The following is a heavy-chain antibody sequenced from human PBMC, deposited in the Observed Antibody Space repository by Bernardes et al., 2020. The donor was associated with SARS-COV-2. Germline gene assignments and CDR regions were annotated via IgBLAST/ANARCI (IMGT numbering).Heavy chain of an antibody. J-gene: IGHJ4*02. CDR2: INHSGST. D-gene: IGHD2-2*01. V-gene: IGHV4-34*01. CDR1: GGSFSGYY. Sequence: SETLSLTCAVYGGSFSGYYWSWIRQPPGKGLEWIGEINHSGSTNYNPSLKSRVTISVDTSKNQFSLKLSSVTAADTAVYYCARGPALVPAPIPFDYWGQGTLVTVSS. CDR3: ARGPALVPAPIPFDY.